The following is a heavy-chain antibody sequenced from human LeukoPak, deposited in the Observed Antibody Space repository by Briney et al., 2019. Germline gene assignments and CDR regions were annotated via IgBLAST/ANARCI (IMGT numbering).Heavy chain of an antibody. CDR3: ARAKDCGGDCYPFDY. Sequence: SETLSLTCTVSGASISSYYWSWIRQPPGKGLEWIGYIYYSGSTNYNPSLKSRVTISVDTSKYQFSLKLSSVTAADTAVYYCARAKDCGGDCYPFDYWGQGTLVTVSS. CDR2: IYYSGST. D-gene: IGHD2-21*02. V-gene: IGHV4-59*01. CDR1: GASISSYY. J-gene: IGHJ4*02.